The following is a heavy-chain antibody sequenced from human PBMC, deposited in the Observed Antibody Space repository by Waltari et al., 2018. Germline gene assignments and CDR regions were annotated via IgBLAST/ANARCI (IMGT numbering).Heavy chain of an antibody. CDR3: TTNPPGY. J-gene: IGHJ4*02. CDR2: VKSDGTSQ. Sequence: EVQLVESGGGLVQSGGSLRLSCADSGSDYWMDWVRQAPGKGLMWVSRVKSDGTSQTYADSVKGRFTVSRDSAKNMLYLQMNSLRAEDTAVYYCTTNPPGYWGQGTLVTVSS. V-gene: IGHV3-74*01. CDR1: GSDYW.